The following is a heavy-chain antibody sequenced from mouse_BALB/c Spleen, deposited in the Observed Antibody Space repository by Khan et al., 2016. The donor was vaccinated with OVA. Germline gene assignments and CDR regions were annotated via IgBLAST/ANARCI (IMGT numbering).Heavy chain of an antibody. CDR1: GYTFTSYY. J-gene: IGHJ3*01. CDR2: INPSNGDT. D-gene: IGHD1-1*02. Sequence: QVQLQQPGAELVKPGASVKLSCKASGYTFTSYYMYWVKQRPGQGLEWIGGINPSNGDTNFNEKFKSKATLNVDKSYSTAYMQLSSLTSEDSAVYYCTRAGWAAFAYWGQGTLVTVSA. V-gene: IGHV1S81*02. CDR3: TRAGWAAFAY.